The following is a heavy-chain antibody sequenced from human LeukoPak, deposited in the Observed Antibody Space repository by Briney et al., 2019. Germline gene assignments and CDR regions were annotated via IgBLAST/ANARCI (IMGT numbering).Heavy chain of an antibody. CDR2: ISSSSSYI. Sequence: GGSLRLSCAASGFTFSSYAMSWVRQAPGKGLEWVSSISSSSSYIYYADSVKGRFTISRDNAKNSLYLQMNSLRAEDTAVYYCARATSLFDYWGQGTLVTVSS. J-gene: IGHJ4*02. V-gene: IGHV3-21*01. CDR3: ARATSLFDY. CDR1: GFTFSSYA.